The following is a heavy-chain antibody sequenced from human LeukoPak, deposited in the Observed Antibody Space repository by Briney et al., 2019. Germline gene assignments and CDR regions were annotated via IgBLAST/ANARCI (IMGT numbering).Heavy chain of an antibody. Sequence: PGESLRLSCAASGFTFTTYWMTWVRQAPGKGLEWVANINQDGTEKYYVDSVKGRFTISRDNAKNSLYLQMNSLRAEDTAVYYCARERGLECSGGSCYGLRIDAFDIWGQGTMVTVSS. CDR3: ARERGLECSGGSCYGLRIDAFDI. J-gene: IGHJ3*02. D-gene: IGHD2-15*01. CDR1: GFTFTTYW. CDR2: INQDGTEK. V-gene: IGHV3-7*01.